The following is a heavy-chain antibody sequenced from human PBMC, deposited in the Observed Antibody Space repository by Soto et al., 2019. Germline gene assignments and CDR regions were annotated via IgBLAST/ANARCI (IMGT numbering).Heavy chain of an antibody. V-gene: IGHV4-59*01. CDR3: ARTENLQAFDF. J-gene: IGHJ4*02. CDR2: IYYNGNT. D-gene: IGHD1-1*01. Sequence: VELQQSGAGLVRTWETLSLTCSVSGMSISSYYWSWIRQSPGKGLEWIGYIYYNGNTNYNPALKSRVTISADTSTNQFSLRLSSVTAADTAVYYCARTENLQAFDFWGQGTLVTFSS. CDR1: GMSISSYY.